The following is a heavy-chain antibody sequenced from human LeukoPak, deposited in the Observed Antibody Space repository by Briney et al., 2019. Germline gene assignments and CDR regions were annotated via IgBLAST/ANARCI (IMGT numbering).Heavy chain of an antibody. Sequence: ASVTVSLTASGYTFTVYYMHWVRQAPGQGLEWVGWINPNSGGTNYAEKFQGRVTMTRDTSISTAYMELSRLRADDTAVYYCARTHYYDSSGYYYYAFDMGGQGTMVTVSA. CDR2: INPNSGGT. D-gene: IGHD3-22*01. CDR1: GYTFTVYY. V-gene: IGHV1-2*02. CDR3: ARTHYYDSSGYYYYAFDM. J-gene: IGHJ3*02.